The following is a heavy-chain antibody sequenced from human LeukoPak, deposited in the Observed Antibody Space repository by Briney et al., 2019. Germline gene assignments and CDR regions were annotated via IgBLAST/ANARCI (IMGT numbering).Heavy chain of an antibody. J-gene: IGHJ5*02. D-gene: IGHD4-17*01. V-gene: IGHV3-48*02. Sequence: PGGSLRPSCAASGFTFSSYSMNWVRQAPGKGLEWVSYITRAVVTIYYADSMKGRFTISRDNARSSLYLQMNSLRDEDTAVYYCARGYGVYAGWFDPWGQGTLVTPSA. CDR1: GFTFSSYS. CDR2: ITRAVVTI. CDR3: ARGYGVYAGWFDP.